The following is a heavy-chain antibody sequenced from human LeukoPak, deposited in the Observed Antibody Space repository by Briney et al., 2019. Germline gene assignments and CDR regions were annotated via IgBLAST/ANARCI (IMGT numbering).Heavy chain of an antibody. Sequence: PGGSLRLSCVASGFTFNTYSMNWFRQAPGKGLEWISYISSSSATIYYADSVKGRFTISRDNAKNSLYLQMNSLRAADTAVYYCARGRDLFDSWGQGTLVIVSS. CDR3: ARGRDLFDS. J-gene: IGHJ4*02. V-gene: IGHV3-48*04. CDR1: GFTFNTYS. CDR2: ISSSSATI.